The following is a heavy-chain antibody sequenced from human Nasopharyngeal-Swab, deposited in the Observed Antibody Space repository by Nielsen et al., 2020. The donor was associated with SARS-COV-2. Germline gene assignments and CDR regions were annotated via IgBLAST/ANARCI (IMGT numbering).Heavy chain of an antibody. CDR2: INHSGST. CDR3: ARRTRYGITGTRGGFPV. J-gene: IGHJ6*04. D-gene: IGHD1-7*01. V-gene: IGHV4-34*01. Sequence: WTRQPPGKGLEWIGEINHSGSTNYNPSLKSRVTISVDTSKNQFSLKLSSVTAADTAVYYCARRTRYGITGTRGGFPVWGKGTTVTVSS.